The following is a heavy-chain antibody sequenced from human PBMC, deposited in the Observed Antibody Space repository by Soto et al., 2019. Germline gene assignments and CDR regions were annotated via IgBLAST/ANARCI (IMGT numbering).Heavy chain of an antibody. V-gene: IGHV3-30-3*01. Sequence: GGSLRLSCAASGFTFSSYAMHWVRQAPGKGLEWVAVISYDGSNKYYADSVKGRFTISRDNSKNTLYLQMNSLRAEDTAVYYCAGTYCGGDCYQNYYYYGMDVWGQGTTVTVSS. CDR3: AGTYCGGDCYQNYYYYGMDV. CDR2: ISYDGSNK. D-gene: IGHD2-21*02. J-gene: IGHJ6*02. CDR1: GFTFSSYA.